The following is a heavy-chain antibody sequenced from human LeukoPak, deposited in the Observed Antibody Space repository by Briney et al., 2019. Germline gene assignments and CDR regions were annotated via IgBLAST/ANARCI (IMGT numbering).Heavy chain of an antibody. J-gene: IGHJ3*02. V-gene: IGHV3-23*01. Sequence: GGSLRLSCATSEFIFSNYAVNWVRQAPGKGLEWVSIISGSGDTTYYADSVKGRYTISRDNSKNTLYLQMNSLRAEDTAVYYCARDYGTAAFDIWGQGTMVTVSS. CDR2: ISGSGDTT. D-gene: IGHD1-1*01. CDR1: EFIFSNYA. CDR3: ARDYGTAAFDI.